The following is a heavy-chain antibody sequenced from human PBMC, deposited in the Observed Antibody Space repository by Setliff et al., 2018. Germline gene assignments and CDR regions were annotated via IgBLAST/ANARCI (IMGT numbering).Heavy chain of an antibody. J-gene: IGHJ4*02. CDR2: IWHDGGNK. D-gene: IGHD3-22*01. V-gene: IGHV3-33*08. Sequence: GGSLRLSCAASGFTFSSYNMNWVRQAPGKGLEWVAVIWHDGGNKYHADSVKGRFTISRDNSKNKIHLQMDSLRAEDTGKYFCARADSDSYYPYYFDFWGQGVLVTVSS. CDR1: GFTFSSYN. CDR3: ARADSDSYYPYYFDF.